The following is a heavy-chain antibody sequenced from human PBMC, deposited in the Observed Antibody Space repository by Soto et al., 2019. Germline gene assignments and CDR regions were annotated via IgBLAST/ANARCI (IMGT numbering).Heavy chain of an antibody. D-gene: IGHD6-19*01. J-gene: IGHJ5*02. V-gene: IGHV4-61*01. Sequence: SETLSLTCTVSGGSVSSGSHYWTWIRQLPGKGLEWIGYIYYTGNPNYSPSLKSRVTISVDTSKNQFSLKLTSVTAADTAVYYCARDCALAVAGPGWFDPWGQGTLVTVSS. CDR2: IYYTGNP. CDR1: GGSVSSGSHY. CDR3: ARDCALAVAGPGWFDP.